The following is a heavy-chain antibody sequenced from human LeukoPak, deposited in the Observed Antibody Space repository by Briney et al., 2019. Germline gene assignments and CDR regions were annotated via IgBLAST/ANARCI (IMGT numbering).Heavy chain of an antibody. CDR1: GFTFSSYG. Sequence: NPGGSLRLSCAASGFTFSSYGMNWVRQAPGKGLEWVSSISSSSSYIYYADSVKGRFTISRDNAKNSLYLQMNSLRAEDTAVYYCARDRSSGWFGAPDYWGQGTLVTVSS. CDR2: ISSSSSYI. CDR3: ARDRSSGWFGAPDY. J-gene: IGHJ4*02. V-gene: IGHV3-21*01. D-gene: IGHD6-19*01.